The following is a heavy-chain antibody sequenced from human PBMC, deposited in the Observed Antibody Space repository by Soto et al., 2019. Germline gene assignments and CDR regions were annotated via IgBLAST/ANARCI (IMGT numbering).Heavy chain of an antibody. CDR1: GFTFRSYA. J-gene: IGHJ4*02. D-gene: IGHD6-19*01. CDR3: AKDITGSGWYYFDY. CDR2: ISGSGGST. V-gene: IGHV3-23*01. Sequence: PGGSLRLSCAASGFTFRSYAMTWVRQAPGTGLEWVSGISGSGGSTYYADSVKGRFTISRDNSKNTMYLQMNSLRAEDTAVYYCAKDITGSGWYYFDYWGQGTPVTVSS.